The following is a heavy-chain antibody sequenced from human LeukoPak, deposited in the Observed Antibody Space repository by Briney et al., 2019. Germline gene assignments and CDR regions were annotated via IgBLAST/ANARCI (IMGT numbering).Heavy chain of an antibody. D-gene: IGHD6-19*01. CDR3: ARDRAIAVAGTRDDFDY. Sequence: SVKVSCKASGGTFSSYTISWVRQAPGQGLEWMGRIIPILGIANYAQKFQGRVTITADKSTSTAYMELSSLRSDDTAVYYCARDRAIAVAGTRDDFDYWGQGTLVTVSS. CDR2: IIPILGIA. V-gene: IGHV1-69*04. J-gene: IGHJ4*02. CDR1: GGTFSSYT.